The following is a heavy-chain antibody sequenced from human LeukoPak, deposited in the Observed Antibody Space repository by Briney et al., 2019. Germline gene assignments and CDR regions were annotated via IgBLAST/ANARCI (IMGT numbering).Heavy chain of an antibody. CDR3: ATSRRFLEWLPSFSGVDY. CDR1: GFTFSSYW. D-gene: IGHD3-3*01. Sequence: GGSLRLSCAASGFTFSSYWMSWVRQAPGKGLEWVANIKQDGSEKYYVDSVKGRFTISRDNAKNSLYLQMNSLRAEDTAVYYCATSRRFLEWLPSFSGVDYWGQGTLVTVSS. J-gene: IGHJ4*02. V-gene: IGHV3-7*01. CDR2: IKQDGSEK.